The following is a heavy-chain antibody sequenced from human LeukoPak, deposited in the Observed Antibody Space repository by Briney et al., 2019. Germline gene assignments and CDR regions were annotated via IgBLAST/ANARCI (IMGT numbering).Heavy chain of an antibody. D-gene: IGHD6-13*01. CDR1: GFTFSPFS. J-gene: IGHJ4*02. Sequence: GGSLRLSGATSGFTFSPFSMIWVRQAPGRGLEWLTFITSSSGTIYYADSVKGRFTIPRENAKNSLFLQINSLRDEDTAVYFCARERGGSWFDYWGQGTLVTVSS. CDR2: ITSSSGTI. CDR3: ARERGGSWFDY. V-gene: IGHV3-48*02.